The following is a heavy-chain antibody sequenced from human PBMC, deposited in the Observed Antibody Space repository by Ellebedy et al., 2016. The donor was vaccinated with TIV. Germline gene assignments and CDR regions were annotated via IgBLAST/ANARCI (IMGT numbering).Heavy chain of an antibody. V-gene: IGHV1-18*04. CDR2: IGLYVGRT. J-gene: IGHJ4*02. CDR1: GFSFSEHG. D-gene: IGHD6-19*01. CDR3: ARDRFRTALAGAPFDY. Sequence: AASVKVSCKVSGFSFSEHGINWVRQAPGQGLEWLGWIGLYVGRTEYAQKVRGRISVTADTSADIVYMELTSLKSDDTAVYYCARDRFRTALAGAPFDYWGQGTQVTVST.